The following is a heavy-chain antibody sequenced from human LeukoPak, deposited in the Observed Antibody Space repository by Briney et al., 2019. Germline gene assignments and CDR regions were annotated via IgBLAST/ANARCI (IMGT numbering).Heavy chain of an antibody. J-gene: IGHJ5*01. CDR2: ITRKADGGTT. CDR3: TTDYPVYNWNDF. D-gene: IGHD3-16*01. Sequence: GRSLRLSCAASGFTFSNAWMSWVRQAPGEGLEWVGGITRKADGGTTAYAAPVKGRFTISRADSKNTLYRHMNRPKTAGSTVFYCTTDYPVYNWNDFWGQGTLVTVSS. V-gene: IGHV3-15*01. CDR1: GFTFSNAW.